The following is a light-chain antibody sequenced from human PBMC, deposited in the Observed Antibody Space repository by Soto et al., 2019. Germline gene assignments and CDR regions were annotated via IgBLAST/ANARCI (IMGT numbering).Light chain of an antibody. CDR2: WAS. J-gene: IGKJ2*01. CDR3: QQYYSAPYT. V-gene: IGKV4-1*01. Sequence: DIVMTQSPDSLAVSLGERTTINCKSSQSVLYSSNNKNYLAWYQQKPGQPPKLLIYWASTRESGVPDRFSGSGFGTDFTLAISSLQAEAVAVYYCQQYYSAPYTFGQGTKLEIK. CDR1: QSVLYSSNNKNY.